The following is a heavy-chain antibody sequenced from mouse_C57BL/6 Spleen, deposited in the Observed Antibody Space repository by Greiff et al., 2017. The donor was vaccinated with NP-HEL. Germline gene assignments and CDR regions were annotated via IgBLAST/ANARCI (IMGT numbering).Heavy chain of an antibody. V-gene: IGHV1-15*01. CDR2: IDPETGGT. D-gene: IGHD2-3*01. CDR3: TKEGLLLYAMDY. CDR1: GYTFTDYE. J-gene: IGHJ4*01. Sequence: VQLQQSGAELVRPGASVTLSCKASGYTFTDYEMHWVKQTPVHGLEWIGAIDPETGGTAYNQKFKGKAILTADKSSSTAYMELRSLTSEDSAVYYCTKEGLLLYAMDYWGQGTSVTVSS.